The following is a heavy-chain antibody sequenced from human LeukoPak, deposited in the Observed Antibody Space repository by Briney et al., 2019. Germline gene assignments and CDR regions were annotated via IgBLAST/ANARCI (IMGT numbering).Heavy chain of an antibody. CDR3: ARNRGSWDFDY. V-gene: IGHV4-59*01. J-gene: IGHJ4*02. Sequence: PSETLSLTCTVSGGSISSYYWSWIRQPPGKGLEWIGYIYYSGSTNYNPSLKSRVTISVDTSKNQFSLKLSSVTAADTAVYYCARNRGSWDFDYWGQGTLVTVSS. CDR2: IYYSGST. CDR1: GGSISSYY. D-gene: IGHD6-13*01.